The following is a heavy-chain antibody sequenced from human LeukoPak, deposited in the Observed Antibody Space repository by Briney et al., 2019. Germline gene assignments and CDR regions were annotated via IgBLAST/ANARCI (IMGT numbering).Heavy chain of an antibody. V-gene: IGHV4-59*11. CDR2: IHYSGST. J-gene: IGHJ4*02. CDR1: GGSMRSQY. CDR3: AREAVSGWYDYFDY. Sequence: SETLSLTCTVSGGSMRSQYWSWIRQLPGKGLECIGYIHYSGSTGYNPSLKSRVTISVGTSKNQFSLKLTSVTAADTAVYYCAREAVSGWYDYFDYWGQGTLVTVSS. D-gene: IGHD6-19*01.